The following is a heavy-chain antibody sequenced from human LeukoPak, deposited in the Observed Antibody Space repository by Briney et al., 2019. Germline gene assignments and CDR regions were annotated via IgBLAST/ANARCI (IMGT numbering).Heavy chain of an antibody. V-gene: IGHV1-46*02. Sequence: ASVKVSCKASGYTFNTYYIHWVRQAPGQGLERMGLINPGGGDTSYAQNLQGRVTMTRDTSTSTVYLELSNLRSEDTAVYYCARGPRGQRFDYWGQGTLVTVSS. CDR3: ARGPRGQRFDY. D-gene: IGHD1-1*01. CDR2: INPGGGDT. J-gene: IGHJ4*02. CDR1: GYTFNTYY.